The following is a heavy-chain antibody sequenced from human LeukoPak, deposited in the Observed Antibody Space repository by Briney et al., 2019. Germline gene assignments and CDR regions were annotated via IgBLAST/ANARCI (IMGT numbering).Heavy chain of an antibody. D-gene: IGHD6-19*01. CDR1: GFTFSSYG. CDR3: AKDLSSALDY. V-gene: IGHV3-30*02. CDR2: IRYDGSNK. Sequence: PGGSLRLSCAASGFTFSSYGMHWVRQAPGKGLEWVAFIRYDGSNKYYADSVKGRFTISRDNSKNTLCLQMNSLRAEDTAVYYCAKDLSSALDYWGQGTLVTVSS. J-gene: IGHJ4*02.